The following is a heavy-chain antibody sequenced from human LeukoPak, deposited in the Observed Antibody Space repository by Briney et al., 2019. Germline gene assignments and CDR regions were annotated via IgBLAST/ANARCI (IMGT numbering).Heavy chain of an antibody. Sequence: ASVKVSCKASGGTFISYAISWVRQAPGQGLEWMGGIIPIFGTANYAQKFQGRVTITADESTSTAYMELSSLRSEDTAVYYCARLEVVITTSEDYWGQGTLVTVSS. J-gene: IGHJ4*02. CDR3: ARLEVVITTSEDY. CDR2: IIPIFGTA. D-gene: IGHD3-22*01. V-gene: IGHV1-69*13. CDR1: GGTFISYA.